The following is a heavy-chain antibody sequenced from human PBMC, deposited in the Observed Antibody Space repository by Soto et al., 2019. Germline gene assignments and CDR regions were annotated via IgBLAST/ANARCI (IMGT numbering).Heavy chain of an antibody. D-gene: IGHD3-3*01. V-gene: IGHV5-51*01. J-gene: IGHJ6*02. Sequence: PGESLKISCKGSGYSFTSYWIGWVRQMPGKGLEWMGIIYPGDSDTRYSPSFQGQVTISADKSISTAYLQWSSLKASDTAMYYSATGSGARLYYDFWSGPSYGMDVWGQGTTVTVS. CDR1: GYSFTSYW. CDR3: ATGSGARLYYDFWSGPSYGMDV. CDR2: IYPGDSDT.